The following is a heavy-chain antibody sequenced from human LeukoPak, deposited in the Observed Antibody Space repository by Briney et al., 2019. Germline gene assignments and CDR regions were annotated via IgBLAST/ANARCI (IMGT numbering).Heavy chain of an antibody. CDR3: AKGRYGDYKYYYMDV. D-gene: IGHD4-17*01. V-gene: IGHV3-53*05. Sequence: GGSLRLSCAASGFTVSSNYMSWVRQAPGKGLEWVSVIYSGGSTYYADSVKGRFTISRDNSKNTLYLQMNSLRAEDTAVYYCAKGRYGDYKYYYMDVWGKGTTVTISS. J-gene: IGHJ6*03. CDR2: IYSGGST. CDR1: GFTVSSNY.